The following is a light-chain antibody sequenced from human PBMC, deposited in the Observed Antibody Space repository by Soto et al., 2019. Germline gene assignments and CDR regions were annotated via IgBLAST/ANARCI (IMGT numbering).Light chain of an antibody. CDR1: QSVSSN. CDR2: AAS. J-gene: IGKJ5*01. Sequence: EIVLTQSPETLSVSPGERATLSCRASQSVSSNLAWYLQKPGQAPSLLIYAASTRATGIPARFGGGGSGTEFTLTISSLQSEDFAVYYCQQYNNWPITFGPWTRLEIK. V-gene: IGKV3-15*01. CDR3: QQYNNWPIT.